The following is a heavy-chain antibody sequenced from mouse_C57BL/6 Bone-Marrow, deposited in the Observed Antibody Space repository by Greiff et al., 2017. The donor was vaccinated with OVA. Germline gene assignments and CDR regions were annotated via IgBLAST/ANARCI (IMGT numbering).Heavy chain of an antibody. CDR2: ISDGGSYT. V-gene: IGHV5-4*01. CDR3: ARDIGDDYDGGY. J-gene: IGHJ2*01. D-gene: IGHD2-4*01. CDR1: GFTFSSYA. Sequence: EVHLVESGGGLVKPGGSLKLSCAASGFTFSSYAMSWVRQTPEKRLEWVATISDGGSYTYYPDNVKGRFTISRDNAKNNLYLQMSHLKSEDTAMYYCARDIGDDYDGGYWGQGTTLTVSS.